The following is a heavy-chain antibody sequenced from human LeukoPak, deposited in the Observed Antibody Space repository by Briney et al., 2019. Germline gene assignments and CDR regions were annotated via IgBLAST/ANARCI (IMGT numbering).Heavy chain of an antibody. Sequence: GESLKISCKGSGYSFTTYWITWVRQMPGKGPEWMGRIDPSDSYTNYSPSFQGHFTISADKSISTAYLQWSSLKAPDTAMYYCARIPDYYDSSGLNFDYWGQGTLVTVSS. V-gene: IGHV5-10-1*01. CDR3: ARIPDYYDSSGLNFDY. CDR1: GYSFTTYW. CDR2: IDPSDSYT. D-gene: IGHD3-22*01. J-gene: IGHJ4*02.